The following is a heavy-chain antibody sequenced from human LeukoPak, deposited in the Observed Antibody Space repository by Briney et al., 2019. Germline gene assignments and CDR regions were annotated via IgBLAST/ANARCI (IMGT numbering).Heavy chain of an antibody. CDR2: IYYSGST. CDR1: GGSISSSSYY. J-gene: IGHJ5*02. CDR3: ARDRSLSSSSAGNWFDP. Sequence: SETLSLTCTVSGGSISSSSYYWGWIRQPPGKGLEWIGSIYYSGSTYYSPSLKSRVTISVDTSKNQFSLKLSSVTAADTAVYYCARDRSLSSSSAGNWFDPWGQGNLVTVSS. V-gene: IGHV4-39*07. D-gene: IGHD6-6*01.